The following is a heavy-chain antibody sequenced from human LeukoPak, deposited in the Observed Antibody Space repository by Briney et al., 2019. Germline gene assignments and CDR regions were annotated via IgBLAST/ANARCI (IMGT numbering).Heavy chain of an antibody. Sequence: GGSLRLSCAASGFTFSDYYMSWIRQAPGKGLEWVSYISSSGSTIYYADSVKGRFTISRDNAKNSLYLQMNSLRAEDTAVYYCARSYDSSGCYLRHFDYWGQGTLVTVSS. J-gene: IGHJ4*02. CDR2: ISSSGSTI. D-gene: IGHD3-22*01. CDR1: GFTFSDYY. V-gene: IGHV3-11*01. CDR3: ARSYDSSGCYLRHFDY.